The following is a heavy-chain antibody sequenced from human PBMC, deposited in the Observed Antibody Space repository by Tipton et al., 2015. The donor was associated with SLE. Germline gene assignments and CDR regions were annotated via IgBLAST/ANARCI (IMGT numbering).Heavy chain of an antibody. J-gene: IGHJ5*02. V-gene: IGHV4-4*08. D-gene: IGHD7-27*01. Sequence: TLSLTCTVSGGSISSYYWSWIRQPPGKGLEWIGYIYTSGSTNYNPTLKSRVTISVDTSKNQFSLKLSSVTAADTAVYYCSRGDWGSPWGQGTLVTVSS. CDR1: GGSISSYY. CDR2: IYTSGST. CDR3: SRGDWGSP.